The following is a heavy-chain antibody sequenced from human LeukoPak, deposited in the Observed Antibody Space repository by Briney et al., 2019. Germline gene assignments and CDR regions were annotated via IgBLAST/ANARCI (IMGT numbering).Heavy chain of an antibody. CDR1: GFTFSSYS. CDR3: ARATPGVVKDAFDI. CDR2: ISSSSSYI. Sequence: PGGSLRLSCAASGFTFSSYSMNWVRQAPGKGLEWVSSISSSSSYIYYADSVKGRFTISRDNAKNSLYLQMNSLRAEDTAVYYCARATPGVVKDAFDIWGQGTMVTVSS. D-gene: IGHD3-3*01. V-gene: IGHV3-21*01. J-gene: IGHJ3*02.